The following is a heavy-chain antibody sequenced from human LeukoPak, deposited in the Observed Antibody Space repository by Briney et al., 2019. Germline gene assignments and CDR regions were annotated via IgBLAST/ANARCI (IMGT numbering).Heavy chain of an antibody. CDR3: AKGMRLTIFGVVIRDAFDI. J-gene: IGHJ3*02. Sequence: GGSLRLSCAASGFSVSSNYMSWVRQAPGKGLEWVSAISGSGGSTYYADSVKGRFTISRDNSKNTLYLQMNSLRAEDTAVYYCAKGMRLTIFGVVIRDAFDIWGQGTMVTVSS. CDR2: ISGSGGST. D-gene: IGHD3-3*01. V-gene: IGHV3-23*01. CDR1: GFSVSSNY.